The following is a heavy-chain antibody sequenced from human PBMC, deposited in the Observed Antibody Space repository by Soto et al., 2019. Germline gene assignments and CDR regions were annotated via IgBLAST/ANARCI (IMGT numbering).Heavy chain of an antibody. CDR2: INAGNGNT. D-gene: IGHD6-13*01. CDR1: GYTFTSYA. J-gene: IGHJ3*02. CDR3: ASGIAAAASHDAFDI. V-gene: IGHV1-3*01. Sequence: AASVKVSCKASGYTFTSYAMHWVRQAPGQRLEWMGWINAGNGNTKYSQKFQGRVTITRDTSASTAYMELSSLRSEDTAVYYCASGIAAAASHDAFDIWGQGTMVTVSS.